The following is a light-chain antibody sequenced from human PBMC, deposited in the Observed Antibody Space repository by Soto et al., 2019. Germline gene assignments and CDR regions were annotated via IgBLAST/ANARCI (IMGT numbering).Light chain of an antibody. CDR2: AAS. CDR3: LQDYGDSWT. CDR1: RDVGSD. V-gene: IGKV1-6*01. Sequence: TQMTQSPLSLSASVGEKIIITCRASRDVGSDVSWYQQKPGQAPKLVIYAASNLYTGVPSRFSGRRSGTEFTLTISSLKPEDFASYYCLQDYGDSWTLGQGTKVDIK. J-gene: IGKJ1*01.